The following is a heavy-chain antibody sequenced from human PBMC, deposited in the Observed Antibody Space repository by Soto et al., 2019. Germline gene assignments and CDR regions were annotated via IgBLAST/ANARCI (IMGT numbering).Heavy chain of an antibody. CDR3: AREDPAFKHGGLLWFGELLVY. Sequence: GGSLRLSCAASGFTFSSYSMNWVRQAPGKGLEWVSSISSSSSYIYYADSVKGRFTISRDNAKNSLYLQMNSLRAEDTAVYYCAREDPAFKHGGLLWFGELLVYWGQGTLVTVSS. D-gene: IGHD3-10*01. V-gene: IGHV3-21*01. CDR2: ISSSSSYI. J-gene: IGHJ4*02. CDR1: GFTFSSYS.